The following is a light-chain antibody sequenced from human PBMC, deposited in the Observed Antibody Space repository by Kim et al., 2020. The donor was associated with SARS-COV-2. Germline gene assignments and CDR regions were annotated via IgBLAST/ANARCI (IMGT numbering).Light chain of an antibody. J-gene: IGLJ1*01. Sequence: SITISCTGTSSDVGGYNYVSWYQQHPGKAPKLMIYDVSKRPSGVSNRFSGSKSGNTASLTISGLQAEDEADYYCSSYTSSSTLNYVFGTGTKVTV. CDR2: DVS. CDR1: SSDVGGYNY. CDR3: SSYTSSSTLNYV. V-gene: IGLV2-14*04.